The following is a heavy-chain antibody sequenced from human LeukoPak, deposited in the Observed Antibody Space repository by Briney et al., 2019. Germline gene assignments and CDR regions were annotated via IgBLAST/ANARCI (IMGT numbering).Heavy chain of an antibody. V-gene: IGHV4-59*11. CDR1: ADPFSSHY. D-gene: IGHD4-17*01. Sequence: SETLSLTCAVSADPFSSHYWTWIRQPPGKGLEWIGYISYIGSTTYNPSLKSRVTISIDTSKNQFSLKLTSVTAADTAVYYCARDLVTVTKGFDIWGQGTMVSVSS. CDR2: ISYIGST. CDR3: ARDLVTVTKGFDI. J-gene: IGHJ3*02.